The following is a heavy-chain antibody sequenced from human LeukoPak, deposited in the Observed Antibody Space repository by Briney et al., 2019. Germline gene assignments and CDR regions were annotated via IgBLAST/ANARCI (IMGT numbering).Heavy chain of an antibody. CDR3: VRDAWMASTPLDY. V-gene: IGHV3-74*01. J-gene: IGHJ4*02. CDR2: IKNDGSST. CDR1: GFTFSSYW. Sequence: PGGSLRLSCAASGFTFSSYWMHWVRQAPGQGLLLVSRIKNDGSSTNYADSVKGRFTISRDNAKNTLYLQINSLRAEDTAVYYCVRDAWMASTPLDYWGQGTLVTVSS. D-gene: IGHD5-24*01.